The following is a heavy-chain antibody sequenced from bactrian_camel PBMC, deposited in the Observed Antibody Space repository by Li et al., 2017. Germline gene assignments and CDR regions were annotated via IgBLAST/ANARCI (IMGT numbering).Heavy chain of an antibody. CDR3: SALRLDGPGTCWDRLKTVENTY. D-gene: IGHD4*01. V-gene: IGHV3S40*01. Sequence: DVQLVESGGGSVQPGGSLSLSCAVSGTTNSNYCMGWFRQAPGKEREGVASIYTGSLATDYAASVKGRFTLSRDKAKNTLYLQMNSLTPEDTGMYYCSALRLDGPGTCWDRLKTVENTYSGQGTQVTVS. CDR2: IYTGSLAT. J-gene: IGHJ4*01. CDR1: GTTNSNYC.